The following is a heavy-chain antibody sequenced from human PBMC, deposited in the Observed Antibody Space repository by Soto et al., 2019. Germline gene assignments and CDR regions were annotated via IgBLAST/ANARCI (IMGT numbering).Heavy chain of an antibody. J-gene: IGHJ6*02. CDR2: INHSGST. CDR3: AGLTTTYPVRYYYGMDV. Sequence: KPSETLSLTCAVYGGSFSSYYWSWIRQPPGKGLEWIGEINHSGSTNYNPSLKSRVTISVDTSKNQFSLKLSSVTAADTAVYYCAGLTTTYPVRYYYGMDVWRQGTTVTVSS. D-gene: IGHD1-26*01. CDR1: GGSFSSYY. V-gene: IGHV4-34*01.